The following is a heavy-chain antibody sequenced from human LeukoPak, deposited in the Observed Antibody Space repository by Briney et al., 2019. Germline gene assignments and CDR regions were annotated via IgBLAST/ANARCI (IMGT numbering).Heavy chain of an antibody. D-gene: IGHD1-26*01. V-gene: IGHV3-7*01. J-gene: IGHJ6*03. CDR3: ARGSSGSSPFYYYYYMDV. CDR1: GFTFSSYW. CDR2: IKQDGSEK. Sequence: PGGSLRLSCAASGFTFSSYWMSWVRQAPGKGLEWVANIKQDGSEKYYVDSVKGRFTISRDNAKNSLYLRMNSLRAEDTAVYYCARGSSGSSPFYYYYYMDVWGKGTTVTVSS.